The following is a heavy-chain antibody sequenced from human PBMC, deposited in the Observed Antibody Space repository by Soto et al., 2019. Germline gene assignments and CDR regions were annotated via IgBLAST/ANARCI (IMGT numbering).Heavy chain of an antibody. V-gene: IGHV4-59*01. Sequence: SETLSLTCTVSGGSISSYYWSWIRQPPGKGLEWIGYIYYSGSTNYNPSLKSRVTISVDTSKNQFSLKLSSVTAADTAVYYCARDRDSSGGNWFDPWGQGTLVTVSS. CDR1: GGSISSYY. CDR3: ARDRDSSGGNWFDP. CDR2: IYYSGST. D-gene: IGHD3-22*01. J-gene: IGHJ5*02.